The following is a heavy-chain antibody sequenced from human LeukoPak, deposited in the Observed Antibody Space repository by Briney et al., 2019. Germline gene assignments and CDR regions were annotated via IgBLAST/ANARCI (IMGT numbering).Heavy chain of an antibody. V-gene: IGHV3-23*01. D-gene: IGHD4-11*01. Sequence: GGSLRLSCAASGFTFSSYAMSWVRQAPGKGLEWVSAISGSGGSTNYADSVKGRFTISRDNSKNTLYLQMNSLRAEDTAVYYCAKHDYSNLNYYYMDVWGKGTTVTVSS. J-gene: IGHJ6*03. CDR2: ISGSGGST. CDR1: GFTFSSYA. CDR3: AKHDYSNLNYYYMDV.